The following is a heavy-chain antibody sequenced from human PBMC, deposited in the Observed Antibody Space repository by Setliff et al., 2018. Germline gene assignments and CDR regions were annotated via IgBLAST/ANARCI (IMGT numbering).Heavy chain of an antibody. CDR1: GFTFSNAW. V-gene: IGHV3-15*01. CDR2: IKSKTDGGTI. CDR3: TTDRRGGCSGASCYDFDS. D-gene: IGHD2-15*01. Sequence: PGGSLRLSCAASGFTFSNAWMSWVRQAPGKGLEWVGRIKSKTDGGTIDYAAPVKGRFIISGDESENTLYLQMNNLKTEDTGVYYCTTDRRGGCSGASCYDFDSWGQGTLVTVSS. J-gene: IGHJ4*02.